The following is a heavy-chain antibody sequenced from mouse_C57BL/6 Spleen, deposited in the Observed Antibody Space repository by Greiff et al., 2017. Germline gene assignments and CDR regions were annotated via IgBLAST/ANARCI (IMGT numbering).Heavy chain of an antibody. D-gene: IGHD1-1*01. J-gene: IGHJ2*01. CDR1: GFTFSDYG. CDR3: ARNYYSGPYYFDY. CDR2: ISSGSSTI. Sequence: EVQRVESGGGLVKPGGSLKLSCAASGFTFSDYGMHWVRQAPEKGLEWVAYISSGSSTIYYADTVKGRFPISRDNAKNTLFLQMTSLRSEDTAMYYWARNYYSGPYYFDYWGQGTTLTVSS. V-gene: IGHV5-17*01.